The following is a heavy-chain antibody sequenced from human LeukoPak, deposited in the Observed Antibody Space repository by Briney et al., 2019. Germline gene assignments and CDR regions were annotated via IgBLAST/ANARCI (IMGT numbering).Heavy chain of an antibody. D-gene: IGHD6-19*01. V-gene: IGHV3-11*01. Sequence: GGSLRLSCAASGFIFSDYYMSWIRQAPGKGLEWVSYISSSGSTIYYADSVMGRFTISRDNAKNSLYLQMNSLRAEDTAVYYCARGQILPSSGWREHGMDVWGQGTTVTVSS. CDR3: ARGQILPSSGWREHGMDV. CDR2: ISSSGSTI. J-gene: IGHJ6*02. CDR1: GFIFSDYY.